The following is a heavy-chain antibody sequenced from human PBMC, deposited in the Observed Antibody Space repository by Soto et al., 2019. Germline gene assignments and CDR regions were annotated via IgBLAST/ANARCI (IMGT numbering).Heavy chain of an antibody. V-gene: IGHV4-39*01. J-gene: IGHJ4*02. Sequence: SETLSLPCNVSGGSIVRRNYYWDWLRQPPGKGLEWIGTTYYNGNAYYNPSLKSRVSMSVDTSKNQFSLKLVSVTAADTAVYYCARHFVAVVIKGWGYWGQGTLVTVSS. D-gene: IGHD3-10*01. CDR2: TYYNGNA. CDR1: GGSIVRRNYY. CDR3: ARHFVAVVIKGWGY.